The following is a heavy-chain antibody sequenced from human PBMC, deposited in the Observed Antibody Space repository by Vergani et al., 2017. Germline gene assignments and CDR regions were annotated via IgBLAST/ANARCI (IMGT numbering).Heavy chain of an antibody. J-gene: IGHJ5*02. CDR3: ARHSTVAWLVKFGWIDP. V-gene: IGHV4-39*01. D-gene: IGHD6-19*01. CDR2: IYYSGST. Sequence: QLQLQESGPGLVKPSATLSLTCSVSGASIRSSNYYWGWIRQPPGKGLEWIASIYYSGSTYYNPSLKSRVTISVDTSKNQFSLKLSSVTAADTAVYFWARHSTVAWLVKFGWIDPWGQGILVTVSS. CDR1: GASIRSSNYY.